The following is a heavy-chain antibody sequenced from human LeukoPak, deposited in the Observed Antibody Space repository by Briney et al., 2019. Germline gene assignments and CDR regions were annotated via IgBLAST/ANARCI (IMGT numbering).Heavy chain of an antibody. J-gene: IGHJ4*02. Sequence: SETLSLTCTVSGVSISGYNWTWIRQPAGKGLEWIGRIYSSGSAKYSPSLKSRVTMSVDTSKNQFSLKLNSVTAADTAIYYCARVTGYDDWGQGTLVTVSS. CDR3: ARVTGYDD. D-gene: IGHD7-27*01. V-gene: IGHV4-4*07. CDR1: GVSISGYN. CDR2: IYSSGSA.